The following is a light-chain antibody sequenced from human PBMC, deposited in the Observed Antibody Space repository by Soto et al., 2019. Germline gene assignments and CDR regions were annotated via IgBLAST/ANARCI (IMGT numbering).Light chain of an antibody. CDR3: SSYAGSNNLV. CDR2: DVN. V-gene: IGLV2-8*01. Sequence: QSALTQPPSASGSPGQSVTISCTGTSSDVGGYNYVSWYRQHPGKAPKLLIYDVNKRPSGVPDRFSASKSGNTASLTVSRLQAEDEADYYCSSYAGSNNLVFGGGTKLTVL. CDR1: SSDVGGYNY. J-gene: IGLJ2*01.